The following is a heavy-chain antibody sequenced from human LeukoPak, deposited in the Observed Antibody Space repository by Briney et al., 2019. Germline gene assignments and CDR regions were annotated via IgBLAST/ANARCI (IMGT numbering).Heavy chain of an antibody. CDR2: IYYSGST. V-gene: IGHV4-59*01. Sequence: SETLSLTCTVSGGSISSYYWSWIRQPPGKGLEWIGYIYYSGSTNYNPSLKSRVTISVDTSKNQFSLKLTSVTAADTAVYYCARDNGGARWLVDWGQGTLVTVSS. CDR1: GGSISSYY. CDR3: ARDNGGARWLVD. J-gene: IGHJ4*02. D-gene: IGHD2-21*01.